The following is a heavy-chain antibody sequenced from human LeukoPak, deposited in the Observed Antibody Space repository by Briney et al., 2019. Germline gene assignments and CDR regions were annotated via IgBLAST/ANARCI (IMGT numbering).Heavy chain of an antibody. J-gene: IGHJ4*02. D-gene: IGHD2-15*01. V-gene: IGHV3-15*01. CDR1: GFTFSNAW. CDR3: TTASDCSGGSCYFDY. Sequence: GGSLRLSCAASGFTFSNAWMSWVRQAPGKGLEWAGRIKSKTDGGTTDYAAPVKGRFTISRDDSKNTLYLRMNSLKTEDTAVYYCTTASDCSGGSCYFDYWGQGTLVTVSS. CDR2: IKSKTDGGTT.